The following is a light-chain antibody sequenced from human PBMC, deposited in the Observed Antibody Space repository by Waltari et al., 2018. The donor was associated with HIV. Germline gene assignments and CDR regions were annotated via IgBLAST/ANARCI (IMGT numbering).Light chain of an antibody. CDR2: EVS. Sequence: QSALTQPASVSGSPGQSITISCTGTRSDVWSYNLVSWYQQHPGKAPKLIIYEVSKRPSGVSNRFSVSKSGSTASLTISGLQPEDEADYCCCSYASTTDTYVVFGGGTKLTVL. CDR3: CSYASTTDTYVV. J-gene: IGLJ2*01. CDR1: RSDVWSYNL. V-gene: IGLV2-23*02.